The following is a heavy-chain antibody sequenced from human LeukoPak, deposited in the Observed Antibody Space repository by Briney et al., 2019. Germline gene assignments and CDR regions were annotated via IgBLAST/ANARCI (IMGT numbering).Heavy chain of an antibody. V-gene: IGHV4-4*07. CDR2: IYTNGIT. CDR3: ARESKSYDGDGYYLDY. D-gene: IGHD3-22*01. J-gene: IGHJ4*02. Sequence: SEPLSLTCTVSGASIHNYHWGWIRQSAGKGLEWIGSIYTNGITNYSPSLGGRLTMSVDTSKNHFYLMLISVTAADTGVVYCARESKSYDGDGYYLDYWGQGILVTVAS. CDR1: GASIHNYH.